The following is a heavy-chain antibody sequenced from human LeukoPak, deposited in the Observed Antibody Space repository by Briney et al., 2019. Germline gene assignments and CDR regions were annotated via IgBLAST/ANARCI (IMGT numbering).Heavy chain of an antibody. J-gene: IGHJ4*02. CDR3: ARGLGYCSGGSCYTDLGFDY. V-gene: IGHV4-61*01. CDR2: ICYSGST. Sequence: PSETLSLTCTVSGASVNSGSYYWSCLRQPPGQELEWIGNICYSGSTNYNPSLKSRVSISVDTYKNQFSLKLSSVTAADTAAYYCARGLGYCSGGSCYTDLGFDYWGQGTLVTVSS. CDR1: GASVNSGSYY. D-gene: IGHD2-15*01.